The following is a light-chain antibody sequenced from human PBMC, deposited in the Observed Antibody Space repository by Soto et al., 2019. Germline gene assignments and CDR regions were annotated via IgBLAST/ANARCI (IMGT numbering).Light chain of an antibody. CDR1: QSISDR. Sequence: DIQMTQSPSTLSASVGDRVTITCRASQSISDRLAWYQQKTGRAPEVLIYKASTLESGVPSRFSGSGSGTEFTLTISSLQPDDFATYYCQQYSSYLWTFGQGTKVDIK. CDR3: QQYSSYLWT. CDR2: KAS. J-gene: IGKJ1*01. V-gene: IGKV1-5*03.